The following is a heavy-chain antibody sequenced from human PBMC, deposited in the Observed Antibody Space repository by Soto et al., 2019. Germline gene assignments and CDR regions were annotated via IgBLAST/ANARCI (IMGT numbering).Heavy chain of an antibody. CDR2: ISGSGGST. D-gene: IGHD6-19*01. CDR1: GFTFSSYA. V-gene: IGHV3-23*01. Sequence: EVQLLESGGGLVQPGGSLRLSCAASGFTFSSYAMSWVRQAPGKGLEWVSAISGSGGSTYYADSVKGRFTISRDNSKHTLYLQMNSLRAEDTAVYYCAKGELGPIAVAGTVYYFDYWGQGTLVTVSA. J-gene: IGHJ4*02. CDR3: AKGELGPIAVAGTVYYFDY.